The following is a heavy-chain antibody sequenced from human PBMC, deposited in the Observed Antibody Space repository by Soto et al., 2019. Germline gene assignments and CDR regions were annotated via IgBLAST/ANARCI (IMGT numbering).Heavy chain of an antibody. D-gene: IGHD4-17*01. CDR1: GFTFSSYA. V-gene: IGHV3-23*01. CDR3: AKLGTNDYGDFDYFDY. J-gene: IGHJ4*02. CDR2: ISGSGGST. Sequence: GSLRLSCAASGFTFSSYAMSWVRQAPGKGLEWVSAISGSGGSTYYADSVKGRFTISRDNSKNTLYLQMNSLRAEDTAVYYCAKLGTNDYGDFDYFDYWGQGTLVTVSS.